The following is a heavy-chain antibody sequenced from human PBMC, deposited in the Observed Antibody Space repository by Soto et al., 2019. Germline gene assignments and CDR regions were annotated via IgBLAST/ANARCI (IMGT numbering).Heavy chain of an antibody. CDR3: ARKPIGEPVGEYYDSSGYWLAY. CDR1: GGTFSSYA. J-gene: IGHJ4*02. D-gene: IGHD3-22*01. V-gene: IGHV1-69*01. Sequence: QVQLVQSGAEVKKPGSSVKVSCKASGGTFSSYAISWVRQAPGQGLEWMGGIIPIFGTANYAQKFQVRVTITADESTSTAYMELSSLRSEDTAVYYCARKPIGEPVGEYYDSSGYWLAYWGQGTLVTVSS. CDR2: IIPIFGTA.